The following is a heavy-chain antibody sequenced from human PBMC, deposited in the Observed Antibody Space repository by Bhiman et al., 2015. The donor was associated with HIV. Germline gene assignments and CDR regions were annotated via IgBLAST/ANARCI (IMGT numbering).Heavy chain of an antibody. CDR3: AKDMTGELRHGLTERGWDY. CDR1: GFTFDDYA. CDR2: ISWNGASI. Sequence: EVQLVESGGGLVETGRSLRLSCAASGFTFDDYAIHWVRQAPGKGLEWVSGISWNGASIGYADSVKGRFTISRDNAKNSLYLQMTSLRAEDTALYYCAKDMTGELRHGLTERGWDYWGQGNPGRPSP. D-gene: IGHD1-26*01. J-gene: IGHJ4*02. V-gene: IGHV3-9*01.